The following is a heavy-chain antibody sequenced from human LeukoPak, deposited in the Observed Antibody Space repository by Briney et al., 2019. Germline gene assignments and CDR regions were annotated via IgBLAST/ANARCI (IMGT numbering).Heavy chain of an antibody. CDR2: IWYDGSNK. V-gene: IGHV3-33*06. CDR1: GFTFSNYG. CDR3: AKDRDTAMEIDY. D-gene: IGHD5-18*01. J-gene: IGHJ4*02. Sequence: PGRSLRLXCAASGFTFSNYGMHWVRRAPGKGLEWVAVIWYDGSNKYYVDSVKGRFTISRDNSKNTLYLQMNSLRAEDTAMYYCAKDRDTAMEIDYWGQGTLVTVSS.